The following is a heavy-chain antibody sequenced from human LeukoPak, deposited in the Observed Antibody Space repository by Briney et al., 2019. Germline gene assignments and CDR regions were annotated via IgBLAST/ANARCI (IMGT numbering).Heavy chain of an antibody. D-gene: IGHD2-15*01. CDR1: GFTFSSYE. CDR3: AKDGFRFFATLYYFDY. CDR2: ISSSGSTI. Sequence: GGSLRLSCAASGFTFSSYEMSWVRQAPGKGLEWVSYISSSGSTIYYADSVKGRFTISRDNSKNTLYLQMNSLRAEDTAVYYCAKDGFRFFATLYYFDYWGQGTLVTVSS. J-gene: IGHJ4*02. V-gene: IGHV3-48*03.